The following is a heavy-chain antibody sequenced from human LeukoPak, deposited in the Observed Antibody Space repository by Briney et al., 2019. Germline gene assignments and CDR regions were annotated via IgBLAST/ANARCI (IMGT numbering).Heavy chain of an antibody. CDR3: ARVGIAPDY. CDR1: GFTFSSYE. Sequence: GGSLRLSCAASGFTFSSYEMNWVRQAPGKGLEWVSYISSSGSTIYYADSVKGRFTISRDNAKNSLYLQMNSLRAEDTAVYHCARVGIAPDYWGQGTLVTVSS. D-gene: IGHD1-14*01. CDR2: ISSSGSTI. J-gene: IGHJ4*02. V-gene: IGHV3-48*03.